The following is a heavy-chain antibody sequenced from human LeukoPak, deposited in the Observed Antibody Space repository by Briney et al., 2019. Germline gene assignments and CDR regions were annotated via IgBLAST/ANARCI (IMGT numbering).Heavy chain of an antibody. D-gene: IGHD6-19*01. CDR3: ARDLRGVAGFDY. Sequence: GGSLRLSCAASGFTFSSYSMNWVRQAPGKGLEWVSSISSSSSYIYYADSVKGRFTFSRDNAKNSLYLQMNSLRAEDTAVYYCARDLRGVAGFDYWGQGTLVTVSS. V-gene: IGHV3-21*01. CDR2: ISSSSSYI. J-gene: IGHJ4*02. CDR1: GFTFSSYS.